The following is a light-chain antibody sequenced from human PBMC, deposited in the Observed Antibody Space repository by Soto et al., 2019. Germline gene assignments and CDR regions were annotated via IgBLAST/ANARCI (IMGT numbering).Light chain of an antibody. Sequence: DIQMTQSPSSLSASVGDRVTITCQASQDIRNYLSWYQQKPGEAPKFLIYDASNLETGVPSRFSGSGSGTEFTFTISSLQPEDIATYYCQQYDNLPRTFGQGTRLEIK. J-gene: IGKJ5*01. CDR2: DAS. CDR3: QQYDNLPRT. V-gene: IGKV1-33*01. CDR1: QDIRNY.